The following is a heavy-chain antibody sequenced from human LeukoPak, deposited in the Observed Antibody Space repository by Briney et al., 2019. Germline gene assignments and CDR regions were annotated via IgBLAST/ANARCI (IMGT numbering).Heavy chain of an antibody. CDR1: GFTFSHYT. CDR2: ISGGSTYI. Sequence: GGSLRLSCAASGFTFSHYTMNWIRQAPRKGLEWVASISGGSTYIFYSPSVGGRVYPGSRGGRRFTVSRDDAKNTLFLQMNSLSAEDAAVYYCARAGGSSWADYWGQGTLVTVSS. J-gene: IGHJ4*02. V-gene: IGHV3-21*06. CDR3: ARAGGSSWADY. D-gene: IGHD6-13*01.